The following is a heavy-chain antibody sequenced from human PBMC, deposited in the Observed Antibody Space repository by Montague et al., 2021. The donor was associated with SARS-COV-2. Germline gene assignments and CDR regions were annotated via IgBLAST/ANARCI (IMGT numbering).Heavy chain of an antibody. J-gene: IGHJ6*03. Sequence: SETLSLTCAVHGGSLSAYYWIWVRQSPGKGLEWIGEVNSNGDTKYSTSLKSRVAISIDTSKNSFSLKLTSVTAPDTAAYYCARLGDGIVPSPILGLGPYYSFYYMDVWGKGTTVTVSS. V-gene: IGHV4-34*01. CDR3: ARLGDGIVPSPILGLGPYYSFYYMDV. CDR1: GGSLSAYY. D-gene: IGHD2-2*02. CDR2: VNSNGDT.